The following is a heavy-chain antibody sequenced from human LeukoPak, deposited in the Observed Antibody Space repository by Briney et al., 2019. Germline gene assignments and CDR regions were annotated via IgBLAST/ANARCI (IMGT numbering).Heavy chain of an antibody. J-gene: IGHJ4*02. CDR2: INPNSGGT. CDR3: ASIQTLGYCSSTSCLGVSRYFDY. D-gene: IGHD2-2*01. Sequence: ASVKVSCKASGYTFTGYYMHWVRQAPGQGLEWMGWINPNSGGTNYAQKFQGRVTMTRDTSISTAYMELSRLRSDDTAVYYCASIQTLGYCSSTSCLGVSRYFDYWGQGTLVTVSS. V-gene: IGHV1-2*02. CDR1: GYTFTGYY.